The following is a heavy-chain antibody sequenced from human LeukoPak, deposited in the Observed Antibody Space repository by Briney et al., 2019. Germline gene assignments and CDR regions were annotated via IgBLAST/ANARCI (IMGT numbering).Heavy chain of an antibody. D-gene: IGHD6-13*01. CDR2: INHSGST. Sequence: SETLSLTCAVYGGSLSGYYWSWIRQPPGKGLEWIGEINHSGSTNYNPSLKSRVTISVDTSKNQSSLKLSSVTAADTAVYYCARGARIAAAQNWFDPWGQGTLVTVSS. J-gene: IGHJ5*02. CDR3: ARGARIAAAQNWFDP. V-gene: IGHV4-34*01. CDR1: GGSLSGYY.